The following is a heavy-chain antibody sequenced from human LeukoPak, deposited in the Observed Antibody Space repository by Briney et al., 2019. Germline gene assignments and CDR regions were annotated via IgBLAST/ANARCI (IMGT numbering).Heavy chain of an antibody. J-gene: IGHJ5*02. CDR2: IYSGGTT. CDR1: GFTVSSNY. Sequence: PGGSLRLSCAASGFTVSSNYMSWVRQAPGKGLEGVSVIYSGGTTHYGDSVKGRFTISRDNSKNTLYLQMDSLRVEDTAVYYCARGLMWGFDPWGQGTLVTVSS. D-gene: IGHD2-8*01. V-gene: IGHV3-66*01. CDR3: ARGLMWGFDP.